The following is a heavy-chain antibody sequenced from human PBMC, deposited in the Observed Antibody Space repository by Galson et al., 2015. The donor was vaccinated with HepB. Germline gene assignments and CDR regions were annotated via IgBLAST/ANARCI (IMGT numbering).Heavy chain of an antibody. V-gene: IGHV3-53*01. CDR2: IFSGGET. Sequence: SLRLSCAASGVTDSGHYMSWVRQAPGKGLEWVSVIFSGGETYHAASVKGRFTISRDNSKNTVYLRMNSLRAEDTAVYYCARLYDSSGYYPYFDNWGQGTLVAVSS. CDR1: GVTDSGHY. CDR3: ARLYDSSGYYPYFDN. D-gene: IGHD3-22*01. J-gene: IGHJ4*02.